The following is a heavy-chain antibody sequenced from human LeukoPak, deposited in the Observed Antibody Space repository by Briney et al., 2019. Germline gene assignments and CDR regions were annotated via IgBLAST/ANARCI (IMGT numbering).Heavy chain of an antibody. J-gene: IGHJ4*02. CDR2: ISSSGSTI. D-gene: IGHD6-19*01. CDR1: GFTFSSYE. V-gene: IGHV3-48*03. Sequence: PGGSLRLSCAASGFTFSSYEMNWVRQAPGKGLEWVSYISSSGSTIYYADSVKGRFTISRDNAKNSLYLQMNSLRADDTAVYYCANQWLAPFDYWGQGTLVTVSS. CDR3: ANQWLAPFDY.